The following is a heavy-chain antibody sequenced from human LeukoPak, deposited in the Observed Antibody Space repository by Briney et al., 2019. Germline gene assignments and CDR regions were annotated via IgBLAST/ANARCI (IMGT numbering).Heavy chain of an antibody. D-gene: IGHD5-18*01. CDR3: AREGYSYGYEDY. Sequence: RGSLRLSCAASGFTFSSYWMHWVRQAPGKGLVWVSRINSDGSSTSYADSVKGRFTISRDNAKNTLYLQMNSLRAEDTAVYYCAREGYSYGYEDYWGQGTLVTVSS. CDR1: GFTFSSYW. V-gene: IGHV3-74*01. J-gene: IGHJ4*02. CDR2: INSDGSST.